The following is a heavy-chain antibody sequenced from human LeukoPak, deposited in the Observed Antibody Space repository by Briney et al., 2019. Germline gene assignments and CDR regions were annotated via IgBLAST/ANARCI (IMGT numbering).Heavy chain of an antibody. V-gene: IGHV1-8*01. Sequence: ASVKVSCKASGYTFTSCDINWVRQATGQGLEWMGWMNPNSGNTGYGQSFQGRITMTRDISIGTAYMELSNLTSEDTAIYYCTRGSRGRRDNWGQGTLVTVSA. CDR3: TRGSRGRRDN. CDR1: GYTFTSCD. CDR2: MNPNSGNT. J-gene: IGHJ4*02.